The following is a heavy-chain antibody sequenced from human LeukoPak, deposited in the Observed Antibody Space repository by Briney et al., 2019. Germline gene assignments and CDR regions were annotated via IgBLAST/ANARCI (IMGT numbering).Heavy chain of an antibody. V-gene: IGHV4-39*07. CDR1: GGSIRSRNYC. D-gene: IGHD3-22*01. CDR3: ARTNYYDSSFEDY. J-gene: IGHJ4*02. Sequence: PSETLSLTCTVSGGSIRSRNYCWGWIRQPPGKGLEWIGNIYYSGGTYYNPSLKSRVTISVDTSKNQFSLKLSSVTAADTAVYYCARTNYYDSSFEDYWGQGTLVTVSS. CDR2: IYYSGGT.